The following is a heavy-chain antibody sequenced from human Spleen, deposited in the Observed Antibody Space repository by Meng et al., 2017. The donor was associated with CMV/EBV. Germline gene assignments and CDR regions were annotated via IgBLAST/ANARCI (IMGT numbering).Heavy chain of an antibody. Sequence: GESLKISCAASGFTFSSYSMNWVRQAPGKGLEWVSCISSSSTIYYADSVKGRFTISRDNAKNSLYLQMNSLRAEDTAVYYCARDRRGGYSYGSNFDYWGQGTLVTVSS. D-gene: IGHD5-18*01. CDR3: ARDRRGGYSYGSNFDY. V-gene: IGHV3-48*04. J-gene: IGHJ4*02. CDR2: ISSSSTI. CDR1: GFTFSSYS.